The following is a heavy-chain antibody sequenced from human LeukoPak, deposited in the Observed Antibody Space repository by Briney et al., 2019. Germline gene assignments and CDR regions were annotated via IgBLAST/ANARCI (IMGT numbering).Heavy chain of an antibody. J-gene: IGHJ4*02. CDR1: GFTFSSYA. D-gene: IGHD6-19*01. V-gene: IGHV3-23*01. CDR3: VPRAVTSRNYYFDY. Sequence: GGSLRLSCAASGFTFSSYAMNWVRQAPGKGPEWVSIISGSGGSIYYADSVKGRFTISRDNSKNTLYLQMNTLRAEDTAVYYCVPRAVTSRNYYFDYWGQGTLVTVSS. CDR2: ISGSGGSI.